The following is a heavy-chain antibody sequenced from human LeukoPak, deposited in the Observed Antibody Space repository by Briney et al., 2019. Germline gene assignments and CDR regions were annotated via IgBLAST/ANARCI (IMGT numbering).Heavy chain of an antibody. Sequence: SETLSLTCAVYGGSFSGYYWSWIRQPPGKGLEWIGEINHSGSTNYNPSLKSRVTISVDTSKNQFSLKLSSVTAADTAVYYCARVPYCSSTSCYGGGYYYYYGMDVWGKGTTVTVPS. CDR3: ARVPYCSSTSCYGGGYYYYYGMDV. CDR2: INHSGST. CDR1: GGSFSGYY. J-gene: IGHJ6*04. D-gene: IGHD2-2*01. V-gene: IGHV4-34*01.